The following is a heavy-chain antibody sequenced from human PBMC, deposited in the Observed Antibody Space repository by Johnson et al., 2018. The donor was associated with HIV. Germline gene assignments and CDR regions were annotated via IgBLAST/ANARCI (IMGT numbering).Heavy chain of an antibody. Sequence: QVQLVESGGGVVQPGRSLRLSCVASGFTFSSYTMHWVRQAPGKGLEWVAVISYDGSNKYFADSVKGRFTISRDNSKNTLYLQMNSLRAEDTAVYYCAKSGFSGSYQGAYDIWGQGTMVTVSS. CDR2: ISYDGSNK. V-gene: IGHV3-30*18. D-gene: IGHD1-26*01. J-gene: IGHJ3*02. CDR3: AKSGFSGSYQGAYDI. CDR1: GFTFSSYT.